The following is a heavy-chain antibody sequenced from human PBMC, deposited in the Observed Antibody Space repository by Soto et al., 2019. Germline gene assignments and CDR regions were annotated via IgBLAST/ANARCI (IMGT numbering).Heavy chain of an antibody. D-gene: IGHD2-2*01. CDR1: GGSFSGYY. J-gene: IGHJ4*02. CDR3: ARVRTEYAGLDY. V-gene: IGHV4-34*01. CDR2: INHSGST. Sequence: SETLSLTCAVYGGSFSGYYWSWICQPPGKGLEWIAEINHSGSTNYNPPLKSRVTISVDTSKNQFSLRLTSVTAADTAVYFCARVRTEYAGLDYWGQGTLVTVSS.